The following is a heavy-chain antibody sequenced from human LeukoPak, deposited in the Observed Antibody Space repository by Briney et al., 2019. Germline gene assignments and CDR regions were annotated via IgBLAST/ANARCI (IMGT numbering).Heavy chain of an antibody. J-gene: IGHJ4*02. CDR2: INHSGST. Sequence: SETLSLTCAVYGGSFSGYYWSWIRQPPGKGLEWIGEINHSGSTNYNPPLKSRVTTSVGTSKNQFSLKLSSVTAADTAVYYCARGTGSSWYGGPFDSWGQGTLVTVSS. D-gene: IGHD6-13*01. CDR1: GGSFSGYY. V-gene: IGHV4-34*01. CDR3: ARGTGSSWYGGPFDS.